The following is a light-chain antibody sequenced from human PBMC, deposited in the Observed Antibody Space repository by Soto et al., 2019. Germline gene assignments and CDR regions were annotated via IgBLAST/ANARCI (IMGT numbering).Light chain of an antibody. V-gene: IGLV3-21*04. J-gene: IGLJ1*01. CDR3: QVCDSTTDHHV. CDR1: NIGSKP. CDR2: YDS. Sequence: SYELTQAPSVSVAPGKTARITCGGNNIGSKPVHWYQQKPGQAPVLVIDYDSDRPSGISERFSGSNSGNTATLTISRVEAGDEADYYCQVCDSTTDHHVFGTGTKLTVL.